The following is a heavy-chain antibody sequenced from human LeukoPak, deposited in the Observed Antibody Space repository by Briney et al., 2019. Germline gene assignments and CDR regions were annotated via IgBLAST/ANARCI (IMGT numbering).Heavy chain of an antibody. V-gene: IGHV4-38-2*02. Sequence: PSETLSLTCTVSGYSISSGYYWSWIRQPPGKGLEWIATIHHSGVTYYNPSLKSRVTMSVDTYKNQFSLKLGSVTAAGTAVYYCARYTANTAGYSFDFWGQGALVTVSS. J-gene: IGHJ4*02. CDR3: ARYTANTAGYSFDF. D-gene: IGHD3-22*01. CDR1: GYSISSGYY. CDR2: IHHSGVT.